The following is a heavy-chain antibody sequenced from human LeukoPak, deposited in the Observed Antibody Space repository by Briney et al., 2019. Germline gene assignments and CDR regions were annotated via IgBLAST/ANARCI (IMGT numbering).Heavy chain of an antibody. CDR2: IYYSGST. J-gene: IGHJ6*03. Sequence: SETLSLTCTVSGGSISSSSYYWGWIRQPPGKGLEWIGSIYYSGSTYYNPSLKSRVTISVDTSKNQFSLKLSSVTAADTAVYYCARVRGHYDFWSTYYYYYMDVWGKGTTVTVSS. CDR1: GGSISSSSYY. V-gene: IGHV4-39*07. CDR3: ARVRGHYDFWSTYYYYYMDV. D-gene: IGHD3-3*01.